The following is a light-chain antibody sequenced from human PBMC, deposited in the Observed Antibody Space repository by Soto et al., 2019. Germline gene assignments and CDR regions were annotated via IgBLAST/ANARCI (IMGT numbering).Light chain of an antibody. V-gene: IGKV3-11*01. J-gene: IGKJ4*01. Sequence: EIVLTQSPATLSLSPGESATLSCRASQSVSSYLDWYQQKPGQAPRLLIYDSSNRATGIPARFSGSGSGTDFTLTISTLEPVDFARYSSKQLNNLPPRTFGGGIKVEIK. CDR2: DSS. CDR3: KQLNNLPPRT. CDR1: QSVSSY.